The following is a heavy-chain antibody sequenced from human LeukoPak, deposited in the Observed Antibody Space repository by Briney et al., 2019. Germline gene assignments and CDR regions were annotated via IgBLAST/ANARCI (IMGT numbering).Heavy chain of an antibody. D-gene: IGHD2-15*01. CDR3: AREFGYCSGGSCYPQYFNL. Sequence: SETLSLTCTVSGGSISSGSYYWSWIRQPAGKGLEWIGRIYTSGSTNYNPSLKSRVTISVDTSKNQFSLKLSSVTAADTAVYYCAREFGYCSGGSCYPQYFNLWGRGTLVTVSS. CDR1: GGSISSGSYY. CDR2: IYTSGST. V-gene: IGHV4-61*02. J-gene: IGHJ2*01.